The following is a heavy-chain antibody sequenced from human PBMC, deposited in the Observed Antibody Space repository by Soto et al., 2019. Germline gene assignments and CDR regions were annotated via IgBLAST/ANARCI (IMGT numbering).Heavy chain of an antibody. CDR1: GFTFSSYA. V-gene: IGHV3-23*01. D-gene: IGHD3-10*01. CDR2: ISGSGGST. CDR3: ATTPYYYGSGTPFDP. J-gene: IGHJ5*02. Sequence: GGSLRLSCAASGFTFSSYAMSWVRQAPGKGLEWVSAISGSGGSTYYADSVKGRFTISRDNSKNTLYLQMNSLRAEDTAVYYCATTPYYYGSGTPFDPWGQGTLVTVSS.